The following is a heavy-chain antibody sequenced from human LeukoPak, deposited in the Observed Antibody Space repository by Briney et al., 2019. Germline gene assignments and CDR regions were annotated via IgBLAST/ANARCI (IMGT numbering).Heavy chain of an antibody. CDR1: GDSISSYY. Sequence: PSETLSLPCTVSGDSISSYYWNWIRQPAGKGLEWIGRIYTSGSTNYNPSLKSRVTMSVDTSKNQFSLKLTSVTAADTAVYYCARDVPTAVAGAFDIWGQGTMVTVSS. J-gene: IGHJ3*02. CDR3: ARDVPTAVAGAFDI. CDR2: IYTSGST. V-gene: IGHV4-4*07. D-gene: IGHD6-19*01.